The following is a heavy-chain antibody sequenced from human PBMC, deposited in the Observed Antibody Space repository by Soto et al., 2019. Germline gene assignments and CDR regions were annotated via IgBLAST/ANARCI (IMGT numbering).Heavy chain of an antibody. CDR3: AKGRTVAGPSDY. J-gene: IGHJ4*02. CDR1: GFTFSSYS. D-gene: IGHD6-19*01. V-gene: IGHV3-30*18. Sequence: QVQLVESGGGVVQPGRSLRLSCAASGFTFSSYSMHWVRQAPGKGLEWVAVISYDGSNKYYADSVKGRFTISRDNSKNTLYLQMNSLRAEDTAVYYCAKGRTVAGPSDYWGQGTLVTVSS. CDR2: ISYDGSNK.